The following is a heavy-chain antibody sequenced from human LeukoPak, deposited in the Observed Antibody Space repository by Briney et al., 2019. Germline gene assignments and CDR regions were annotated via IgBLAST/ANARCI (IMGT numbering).Heavy chain of an antibody. V-gene: IGHV1-2*02. Sequence: GASVKVSCKASGYTFTGYFMHWVRQAPGQGLEWMGWINPNIGATKYARKFQGRVTMTRDTSISTAYMELSRLRSDDTAVFYCARSGSHNYYYYGMDVWGQGTTVIVSS. CDR1: GYTFTGYF. CDR3: ARSGSHNYYYYGMDV. J-gene: IGHJ6*02. CDR2: INPNIGAT. D-gene: IGHD1-26*01.